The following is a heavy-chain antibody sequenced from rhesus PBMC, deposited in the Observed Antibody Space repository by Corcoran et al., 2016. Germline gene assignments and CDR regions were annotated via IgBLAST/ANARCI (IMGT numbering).Heavy chain of an antibody. V-gene: IGHV4-127*01. CDR2: IGSSSRRP. CDR1: GYSISSGYG. J-gene: IGHJ5-2*02. CDR3: ASPTYYYDSGYPV. D-gene: IGHD3-28*01. Sequence: QVQLQESGPGLVKPSETLSLTCAVSGYSISSGYGWSWIRHPPGKGLEWIGYIGSSSRRPNYNPSLKGRVTLSKDTSKNQFSLKLSSVTAADTAAYYCASPTYYYDSGYPVWGRGVLVTVSS.